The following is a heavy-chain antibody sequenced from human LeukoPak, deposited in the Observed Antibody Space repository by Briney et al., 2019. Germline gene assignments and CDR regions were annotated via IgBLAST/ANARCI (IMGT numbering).Heavy chain of an antibody. CDR1: GFTSSSYA. V-gene: IGHV3-48*04. D-gene: IGHD3-22*01. J-gene: IGHJ4*02. CDR2: ISSSSSSI. CDR3: ARVAYYYGSSGYYDTPSFDY. Sequence: GGSLRLSCAASGFTSSSYAINWVRQAPGKGLEWVSFISSSSSSIYYADSVKGRFTISRDNANNSLYLQMNSLRAEDTAVYYCARVAYYYGSSGYYDTPSFDYWGQGTLVTVSS.